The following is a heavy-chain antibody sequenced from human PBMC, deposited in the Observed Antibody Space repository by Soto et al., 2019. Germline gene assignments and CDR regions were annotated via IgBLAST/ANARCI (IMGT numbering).Heavy chain of an antibody. CDR1: GGTFSSYA. CDR2: IIPIFGTA. J-gene: IGHJ4*02. V-gene: IGHV1-69*01. D-gene: IGHD3-22*01. CDR3: AREGSGYRISGAFDY. Sequence: QVQLVQSGAEVKKPGSSLKVSCKASGGTFSSYAISWVRQAPGQGLEWMGGIIPIFGTANYAQKFQGRVTITADESTSTAYMELSSLRSEDTAVYYCAREGSGYRISGAFDYWGQGTLVTVSS.